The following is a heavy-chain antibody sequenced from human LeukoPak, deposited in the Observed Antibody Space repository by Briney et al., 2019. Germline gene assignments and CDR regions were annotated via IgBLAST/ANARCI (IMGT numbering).Heavy chain of an antibody. V-gene: IGHV4-59*01. CDR3: AREDPQTTVPEGMDV. J-gene: IGHJ6*02. CDR1: GGSISYYY. D-gene: IGHD4-17*01. Sequence: SETLSLTCTVSGGSISYYYWSWIQQSPGKGLGWIGYIYYSGTTNYNPSLKSRVTISVDTSKNQFSLQLRSVTAADTAVYYCAREDPQTTVPEGMDVWGQGTTVTVSS. CDR2: IYYSGTT.